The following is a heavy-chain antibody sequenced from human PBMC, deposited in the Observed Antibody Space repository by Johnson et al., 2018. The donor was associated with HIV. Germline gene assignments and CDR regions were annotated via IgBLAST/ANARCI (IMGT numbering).Heavy chain of an antibody. CDR2: IGTAGDT. D-gene: IGHD2-2*01. CDR3: ARGGLGYQNIQDPCDI. J-gene: IGHJ3*02. V-gene: IGHV3-13*01. Sequence: VQLVESGGALVQPGGSLRLSCAASGFIFSSYDMHWVRQATGKGLEWVSSIGTAGDTYYPDSVKGRFTISRENAKNSLYLQTNSLRGEDTALYFCARGGLGYQNIQDPCDIWGQGTMVTVSS. CDR1: GFIFSSYD.